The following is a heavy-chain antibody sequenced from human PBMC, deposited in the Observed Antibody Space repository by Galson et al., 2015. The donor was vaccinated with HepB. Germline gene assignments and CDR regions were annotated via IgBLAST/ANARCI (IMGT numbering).Heavy chain of an antibody. V-gene: IGHV1-18*01. CDR1: GYTFTSYG. CDR2: ISAYNGNT. D-gene: IGHD5-24*01. CDR3: ARDKGDGYNQYYFDY. Sequence: SVKVSCKASGYTFTSYGISWVRQAPGQGLEWMGWISAYNGNTNYAQKLQGRVTMTTDTSTSTAYMELRSLRSDDTAVYYCARDKGDGYNQYYFDYWGQGTLVTVSS. J-gene: IGHJ4*02.